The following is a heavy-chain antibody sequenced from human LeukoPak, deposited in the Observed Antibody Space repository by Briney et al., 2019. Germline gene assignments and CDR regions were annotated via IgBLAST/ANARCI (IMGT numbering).Heavy chain of an antibody. CDR2: IKSEADDCAT. Sequence: PGGSLRLSCAASGFTFNNAWMSWVRQAPGKGLEWVGRIKSEADDCATDYAEPVKGRFTISRDDSKNTLYLQMNSLKTEYTAVYYCPTDRYITGNYYELFDYWGQGTLVTVSS. D-gene: IGHD3-3*01. CDR3: PTDRYITGNYYELFDY. CDR1: GFTFNNAW. J-gene: IGHJ4*02. V-gene: IGHV3-15*01.